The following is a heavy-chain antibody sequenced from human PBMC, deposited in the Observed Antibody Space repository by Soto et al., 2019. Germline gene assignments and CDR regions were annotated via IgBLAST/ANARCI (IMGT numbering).Heavy chain of an antibody. CDR3: ARTLGYCNSATCQMDY. V-gene: IGHV4-31*03. Sequence: QVQLQESGPGLVKPSQTLSLTCTVSGGSISSGGYYWSWIRQHPGKGLEWIGYIYYSGSTYCNPSLKSRVTISMDTSKNQFSLKLSSVTAADTAVYYCARTLGYCNSATCQMDYWGQGTLVTVSS. CDR2: IYYSGST. D-gene: IGHD2-2*01. J-gene: IGHJ4*02. CDR1: GGSISSGGYY.